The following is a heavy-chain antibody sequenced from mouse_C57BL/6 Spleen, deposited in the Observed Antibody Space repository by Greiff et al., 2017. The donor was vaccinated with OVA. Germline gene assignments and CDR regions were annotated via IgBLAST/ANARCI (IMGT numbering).Heavy chain of an antibody. CDR3: AREGYSNYDYYAMVY. D-gene: IGHD2-5*01. CDR2: ISSGSSTI. Sequence: EVHLVESGGGLVKPGGSLKLSCAASGFTFSDYGMHWVRQAPEKGLEWVAYISSGSSTIYYADTVKGRFTISRDNAKNTLFLQMTSLRSEDTAMYYCAREGYSNYDYYAMVYWGQGTSVTVSS. J-gene: IGHJ4*01. V-gene: IGHV5-17*01. CDR1: GFTFSDYG.